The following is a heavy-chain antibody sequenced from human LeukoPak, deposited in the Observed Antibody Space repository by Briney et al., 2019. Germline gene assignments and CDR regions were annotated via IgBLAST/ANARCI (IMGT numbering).Heavy chain of an antibody. CDR3: AGLTGTRGYSYGYFDY. J-gene: IGHJ4*02. CDR1: GGSISSYY. D-gene: IGHD5-18*01. CDR2: IYTSGST. Sequence: PSDTLSLTCTVSGGSISSYYGSCIREPARRGLECIGHIYTSGSTNYNPSLKSRVTMSVDTSKNQFSLKLSSVTAEYPAVYYCAGLTGTRGYSYGYFDYWGQGTLVTVSS. V-gene: IGHV4-4*07.